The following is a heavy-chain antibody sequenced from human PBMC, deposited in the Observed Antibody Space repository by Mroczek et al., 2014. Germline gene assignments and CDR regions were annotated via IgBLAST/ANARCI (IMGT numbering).Heavy chain of an antibody. Sequence: VQLQQWGGGLIQPGGSLRLSCAASGFTFSSYAMSWVRQAPGKGLEWVSAISGSGGSTYYADSVKGRFTISRDNSKNTLYLQMNSLRAEDTAVYYCAKTGMTTVTYYYYYMDVWGKGTTVTVSS. CDR1: GFTFSSYA. V-gene: IGHV3-23*01. J-gene: IGHJ6*03. CDR2: ISGSGGST. D-gene: IGHD4-11*01. CDR3: AKTGMTTVTYYYYYMDV.